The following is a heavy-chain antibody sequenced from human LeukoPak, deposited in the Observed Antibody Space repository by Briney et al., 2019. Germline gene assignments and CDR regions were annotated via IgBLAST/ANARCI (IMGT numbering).Heavy chain of an antibody. D-gene: IGHD6-19*01. CDR1: GFSFSSYD. CDR2: IRYDGNNK. J-gene: IGHJ4*02. Sequence: PGGSLRLSCAASGFSFSSYDMYWVRQAPGKGLEWLAFIRYDGNNKYYADSVKGRFTISRDNSESTLYLQLNSLRAEDTAVYYCTTITVASHFDYWGPGTLVTVSS. V-gene: IGHV3-30*02. CDR3: TTITVASHFDY.